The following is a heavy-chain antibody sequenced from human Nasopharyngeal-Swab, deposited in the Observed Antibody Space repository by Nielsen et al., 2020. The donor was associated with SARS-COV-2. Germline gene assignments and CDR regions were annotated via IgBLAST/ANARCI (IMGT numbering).Heavy chain of an antibody. D-gene: IGHD3-3*01. Sequence: GGSLRLSCAASGFTFSDYCMSWIRQAPGKGLERVSHISTTGSSKYYADSLKGRFTISRDNDKNSLYLQMNSLRADDTAVYYCASGGYDFWSGYPSDYWGLGTLVTVSS. CDR2: ISTTGSSK. CDR3: ASGGYDFWSGYPSDY. CDR1: GFTFSDYC. V-gene: IGHV3-11*04. J-gene: IGHJ4*02.